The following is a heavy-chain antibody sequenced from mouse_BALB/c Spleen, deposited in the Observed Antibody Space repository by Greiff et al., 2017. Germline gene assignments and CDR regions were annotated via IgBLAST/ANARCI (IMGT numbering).Heavy chain of an antibody. J-gene: IGHJ4*01. CDR3: TRGSPRFAMDY. Sequence: QVQLQESGAELVKPGASVKLSCKASGYTFTSYYMYWVKQRPGQGLERIGEINPSNGGTNFNEKFMSKATLTVDKSSSTAYMQLSSLTSEDSAVYYCTRGSPRFAMDYWGQGTSVTVSS. V-gene: IGHV1S81*02. CDR1: GYTFTSYY. CDR2: INPSNGGT.